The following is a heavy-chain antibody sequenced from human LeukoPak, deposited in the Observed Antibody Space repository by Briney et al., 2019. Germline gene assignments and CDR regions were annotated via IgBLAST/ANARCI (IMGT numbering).Heavy chain of an antibody. CDR1: GFTFSSYS. J-gene: IGHJ3*02. Sequence: PGGSLRLSCAASGFTFSSYSMNWVRQAPGKGLEWVSSISSRSSYIYCADSVKGRFTISRDNAKNSLYLQMNSLRAEDTAVYYCAREQLGYCSGGSCPEYDAFDIWGQGTMVTVSS. CDR2: ISSRSSYI. V-gene: IGHV3-21*01. D-gene: IGHD2-15*01. CDR3: AREQLGYCSGGSCPEYDAFDI.